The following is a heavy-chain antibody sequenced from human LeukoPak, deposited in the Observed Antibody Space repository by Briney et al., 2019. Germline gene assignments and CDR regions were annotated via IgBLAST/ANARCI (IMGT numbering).Heavy chain of an antibody. Sequence: WGSVKVSCKASGYTFTSYVINWVRPATGQGLEWMGGMNPNSGNTNYAQKLQGRVTMTTDTTTSTAYMERRSLRSDDTAVYYCARVEAYSYGSGPDYWGQGTLVTVSS. CDR2: MNPNSGNT. CDR1: GYTFTSYV. J-gene: IGHJ4*02. V-gene: IGHV1-18*01. CDR3: ARVEAYSYGSGPDY. D-gene: IGHD5-18*01.